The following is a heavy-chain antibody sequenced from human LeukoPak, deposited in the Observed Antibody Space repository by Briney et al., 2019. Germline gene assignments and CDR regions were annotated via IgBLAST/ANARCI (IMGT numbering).Heavy chain of an antibody. CDR2: IYYSGST. CDR3: ARARYSSGWYPDY. J-gene: IGHJ4*02. V-gene: IGHV4-59*01. CDR1: GGSISSYY. D-gene: IGHD6-19*01. Sequence: SETLSLTCTVSGGSISSYYWSWIRQPPGKGLEWIGYIYYSGSTNYNPSLKSRVTISVDTSKNQFSLKLSSVTAADTAVYYCARARYSSGWYPDYWGQGTLVTASS.